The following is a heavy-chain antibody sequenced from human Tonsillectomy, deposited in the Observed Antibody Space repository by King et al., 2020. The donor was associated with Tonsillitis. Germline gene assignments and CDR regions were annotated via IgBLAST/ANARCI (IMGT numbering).Heavy chain of an antibody. CDR2: IFYSGST. CDR1: GGSIRSGDYY. Sequence: QVQLQESGPGLAKPSQTLSLTCSVSGGSIRSGDYYWSWIRQPPGKGLEWIGHIFYSGSTYYNPSLKSRVTISVDTSKNQFSLRLSSVTAADTAVYFCAREAPAAVKGYYYYDMDVWGPGTTVTVSS. D-gene: IGHD2-2*01. CDR3: AREAPAAVKGYYYYDMDV. V-gene: IGHV4-30-4*01. J-gene: IGHJ6*02.